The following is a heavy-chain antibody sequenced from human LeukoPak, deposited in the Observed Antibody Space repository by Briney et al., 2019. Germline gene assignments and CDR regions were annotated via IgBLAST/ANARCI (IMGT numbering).Heavy chain of an antibody. V-gene: IGHV3-23*01. CDR2: ISGSGGST. CDR1: GFTFSSYA. D-gene: IGHD2-2*01. J-gene: IGHJ4*02. Sequence: PGGSLRLSCAASGFTFSSYAMNWVRKAPGKGLEWVSAISGSGGSTYYFVKGRFTISRDNSKDTLYLQMNSLRAEDTAVYYCAKGYCSSTSCKESFFDYWGQGTLVTVSS. CDR3: AKGYCSSTSCKESFFDY.